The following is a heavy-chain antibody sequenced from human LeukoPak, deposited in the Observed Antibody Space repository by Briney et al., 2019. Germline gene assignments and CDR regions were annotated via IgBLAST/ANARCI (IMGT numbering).Heavy chain of an antibody. CDR1: GFTFSSYT. D-gene: IGHD2-15*01. J-gene: IGHJ4*02. Sequence: GGSLRLSCAASGFTFSSYTMHWIRQAPGKGLEWVSSISGSNSYIFYADSVKGRFTVSRDNAKDSLYLQMNSLRAEDTAVYYCTTGYCSGGSCSASPDYWGQGTLVTVSS. V-gene: IGHV3-21*01. CDR3: TTGYCSGGSCSASPDY. CDR2: ISGSNSYI.